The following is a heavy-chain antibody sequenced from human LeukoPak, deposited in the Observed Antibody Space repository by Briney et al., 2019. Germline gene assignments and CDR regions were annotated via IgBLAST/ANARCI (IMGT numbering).Heavy chain of an antibody. CDR2: ISAYNGNT. J-gene: IGHJ4*02. CDR3: ARAVSSGWKYYFDY. Sequence: ASVKVSCKASGYTFTSYGISWVRQAPGQGLEWMGWISAYNGNTNYAQKLQGRVTITTDESTSTAYMELSSLRSEDTAVYYCARAVSSGWKYYFDYWGQGTLVTVSS. V-gene: IGHV1-18*01. CDR1: GYTFTSYG. D-gene: IGHD6-19*01.